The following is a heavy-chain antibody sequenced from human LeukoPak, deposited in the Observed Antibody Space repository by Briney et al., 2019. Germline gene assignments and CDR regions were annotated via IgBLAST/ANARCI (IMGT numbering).Heavy chain of an antibody. V-gene: IGHV4-34*01. CDR2: INHSGST. CDR3: AREPHRIAAAGTDADY. Sequence: SETLSLTCAVYGGSFSGYYWSWIRQPPGKGLEWIGEINHSGSTNYNPSLKSRVTISVDTSKNQFSLKLSSVTAADTAVYYCAREPHRIAAAGTDADYWGQGTLVTVSS. CDR1: GGSFSGYY. J-gene: IGHJ4*02. D-gene: IGHD6-13*01.